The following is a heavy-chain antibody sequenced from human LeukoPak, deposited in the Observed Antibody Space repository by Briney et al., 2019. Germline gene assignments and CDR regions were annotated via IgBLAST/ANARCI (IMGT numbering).Heavy chain of an antibody. CDR3: AKISDYSNFLDY. V-gene: IGHV3-33*06. CDR2: IWYDGSNK. Sequence: GRSLRLSCAASEFTFSSYGMHWVRQAPGKGLEWVAVIWYDGSNKYYADSVKGRFTISRDNSKNTLYLQMNSLRAEDTAVYYCAKISDYSNFLDYWGQGTLVTVSS. J-gene: IGHJ4*02. CDR1: EFTFSSYG. D-gene: IGHD4-11*01.